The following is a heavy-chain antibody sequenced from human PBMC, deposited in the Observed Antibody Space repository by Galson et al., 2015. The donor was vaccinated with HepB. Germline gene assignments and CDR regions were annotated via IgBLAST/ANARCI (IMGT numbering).Heavy chain of an antibody. J-gene: IGHJ4*02. CDR3: ARVEYYYDSSGSFDY. CDR2: ISSSGSTI. Sequence: SLRLSCAASGFTFSSYEMNWVRQAPGKGLEWVSYISSSGSTIYYADSVKGRFTISRDNAKNSLYLQMNSLRAEDTAVYYCARVEYYYDSSGSFDYWGQGTLVTVSS. V-gene: IGHV3-48*03. D-gene: IGHD3-22*01. CDR1: GFTFSSYE.